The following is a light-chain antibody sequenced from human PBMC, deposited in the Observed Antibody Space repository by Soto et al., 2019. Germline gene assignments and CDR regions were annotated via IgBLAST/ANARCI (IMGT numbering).Light chain of an antibody. CDR3: SSYRSSSTVYV. J-gene: IGLJ1*01. V-gene: IGLV2-14*01. Sequence: QSALTQPASVSGPPGQSITISCTGTSSDVGGYNYVSWYQQHPGEAPKLLIYDVSNRPSGVSNRFSGSKSGNTASLTISGLQAEDEADYYCSSYRSSSTVYVFGTGTKVTVL. CDR2: DVS. CDR1: SSDVGGYNY.